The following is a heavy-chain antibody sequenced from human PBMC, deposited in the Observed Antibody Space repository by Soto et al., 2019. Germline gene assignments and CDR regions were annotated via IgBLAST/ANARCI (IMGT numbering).Heavy chain of an antibody. V-gene: IGHV3-23*01. J-gene: IGHJ4*02. CDR3: EKDGHSGVVTL. Sequence: GGSLRLSCAASGFTFSSYAMSWVRQAPGKGLEWVSAISGSGGSTYYADSVKGRFTISRDNSKNTLYLQMNSLRAEDTAVYYCEKDGHSGVVTLWGQGTLVTVSS. CDR2: ISGSGGST. D-gene: IGHD2-21*02. CDR1: GFTFSSYA.